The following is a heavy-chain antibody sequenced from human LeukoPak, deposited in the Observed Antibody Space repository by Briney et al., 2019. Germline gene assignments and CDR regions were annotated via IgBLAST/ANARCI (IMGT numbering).Heavy chain of an antibody. V-gene: IGHV4-59*08. Sequence: SXXXXPXGXGLEWIGYIYYSRTTNYNPSLKSRVTISVDTSKNQFSLKLSSVTAADTAVYYCARSYYGNDQYYFDYWGQGTLVTVSS. CDR3: ARSYYGNDQYYFDY. CDR2: IYYSRTT. D-gene: IGHD3-10*01. J-gene: IGHJ4*02.